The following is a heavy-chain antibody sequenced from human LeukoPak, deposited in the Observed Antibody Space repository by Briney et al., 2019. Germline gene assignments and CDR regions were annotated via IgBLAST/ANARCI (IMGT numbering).Heavy chain of an antibody. J-gene: IGHJ3*02. V-gene: IGHV3-23*01. Sequence: PGGSLRLSCAASGFTFSSYAMSWVRQAPGKGLEWVSAISGSGGSTYYADSVKGRFTISGDNSTNTLYLQMNSLRAEDTAVYYCAIMASRFSGAWDAFDIWGQGTMVTVSS. D-gene: IGHD3-3*01. CDR3: AIMASRFSGAWDAFDI. CDR2: ISGSGGST. CDR1: GFTFSSYA.